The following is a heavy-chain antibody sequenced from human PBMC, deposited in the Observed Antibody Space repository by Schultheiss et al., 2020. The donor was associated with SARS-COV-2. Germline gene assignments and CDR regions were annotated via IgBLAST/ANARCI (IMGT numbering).Heavy chain of an antibody. CDR3: ARRGGSTDRTFYFDY. CDR2: INPNGGST. V-gene: IGHV1-46*01. Sequence: ASVKVSCWASGYTFIDYHMHWVRQAPGQGLEWMGIINPNGGSTSYAQKFQGRVTMTRDTSASTAYMELGSLRSEDTAVYYCARRGGSTDRTFYFDYWGQGTLVTVSS. D-gene: IGHD2-15*01. CDR1: GYTFIDYH. J-gene: IGHJ4*02.